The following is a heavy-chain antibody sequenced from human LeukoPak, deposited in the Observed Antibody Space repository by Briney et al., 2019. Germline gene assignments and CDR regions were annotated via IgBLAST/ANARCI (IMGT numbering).Heavy chain of an antibody. D-gene: IGHD5-18*01. V-gene: IGHV4-39*07. CDR1: GGSISSSSNY. CDR3: VRISSVWIQQYYYYLDV. Sequence: KPSETLSLTCTVSGGSISSSSNYWGWIRQPPGKGLEWIGSVYYSGSAYYNTSLESRLTTSVDTSKNQFSLKLRSVSAADTAVYFCVRISSVWIQQYYYYLDVWGKGSTVTVSS. J-gene: IGHJ6*03. CDR2: VYYSGSA.